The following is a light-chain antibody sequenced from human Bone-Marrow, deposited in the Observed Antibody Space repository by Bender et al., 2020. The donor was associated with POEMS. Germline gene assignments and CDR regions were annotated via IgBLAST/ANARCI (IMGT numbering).Light chain of an antibody. CDR1: SSDVGIYNL. CDR3: CSYAGSTSL. Sequence: QSALTQPASVSGSPGQSITISCTGTSSDVGIYNLVSWYQHHPGKAPKLMIYEVDKRPSGVSNRFSGSKSGNTASLTISGLQAEDEADYFCCSYAGSTSLFGGGTKLTVL. V-gene: IGLV2-23*02. CDR2: EVD. J-gene: IGLJ2*01.